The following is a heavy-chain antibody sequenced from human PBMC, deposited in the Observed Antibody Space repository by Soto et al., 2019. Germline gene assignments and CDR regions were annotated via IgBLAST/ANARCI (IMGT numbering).Heavy chain of an antibody. J-gene: IGHJ4*01. D-gene: IGHD4-4*01. V-gene: IGHV3-21*01. CDR3: AREGVTNYTDYYFDP. CDR2: ISGSGIGI. Sequence: PGGSLRLSCAASGFAFYYYNMNWVRQAPGRGLEGVSSISGSGIGIHFTDSVKGRFTISRDNAKTSLYLQMDSLRPEDTAIYYCAREGVTNYTDYYFDPWGHGALVTV. CDR1: GFAFYYYN.